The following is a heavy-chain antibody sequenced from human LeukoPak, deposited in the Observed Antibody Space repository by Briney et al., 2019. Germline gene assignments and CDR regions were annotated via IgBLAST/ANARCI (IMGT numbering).Heavy chain of an antibody. CDR2: GSYSGVT. V-gene: IGHV4-39*01. D-gene: IGHD1-26*01. J-gene: IGHJ4*02. CDR1: VDSITRTSYY. Sequence: SETLSLTCSVSVDSITRTSYYWAWIRQPPGKGLEWLGTGSYSGVTYYNPSLKSRATISVDTSKNQISLNLRSVTAADTSVYYCVNMWEFPTSSKFYYFDYWGQGTLVTVSS. CDR3: VNMWEFPTSSKFYYFDY.